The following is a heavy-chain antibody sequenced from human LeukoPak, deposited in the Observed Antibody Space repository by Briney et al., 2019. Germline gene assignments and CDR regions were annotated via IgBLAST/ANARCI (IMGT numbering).Heavy chain of an antibody. V-gene: IGHV1-8*01. CDR2: MNPSSGNT. J-gene: IGHJ6*02. CDR3: ASVAYYYDSAGLYLNYFYGMDV. D-gene: IGHD3-22*01. Sequence: ASVKVSCKASGYTFTSYDNNWVRQATGQGLEWLGWMNPSSGNTGYAQKFQGRVTMTRDTSISTAYMELSSLRSEDTAVYYCASVAYYYDSAGLYLNYFYGMDVWGQGTTVTVSS. CDR1: GYTFTSYD.